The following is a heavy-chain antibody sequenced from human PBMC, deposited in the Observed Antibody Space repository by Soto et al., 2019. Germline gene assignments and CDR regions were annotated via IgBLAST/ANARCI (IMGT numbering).Heavy chain of an antibody. J-gene: IGHJ6*03. CDR2: INHSGST. V-gene: IGHV4-34*01. CDR3: ARGVTAVAVYYYYMDV. D-gene: IGHD6-19*01. Sequence: PSETLSLTCAVYGGSFSGYYWSWIRQPPGKGLERIGEINHSGSTNYNPSLKSRVTISVDTSKNQFSLKLSSVTAADTAVYYCARGVTAVAVYYYYMDVWGKGTTVTVSS. CDR1: GGSFSGYY.